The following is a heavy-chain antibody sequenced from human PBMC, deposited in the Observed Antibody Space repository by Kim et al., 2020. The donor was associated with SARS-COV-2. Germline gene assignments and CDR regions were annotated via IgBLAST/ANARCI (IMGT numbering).Heavy chain of an antibody. Sequence: YVDSVKGRFTISRDNAKNSLYLQMNSLRAEDTAVYYCARDPGSSGRAGDYWGQGTLVTVSS. D-gene: IGHD6-19*01. J-gene: IGHJ4*02. V-gene: IGHV3-7*01. CDR3: ARDPGSSGRAGDY.